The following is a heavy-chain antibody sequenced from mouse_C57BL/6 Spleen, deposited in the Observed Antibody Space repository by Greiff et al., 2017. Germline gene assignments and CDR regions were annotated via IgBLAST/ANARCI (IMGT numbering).Heavy chain of an antibody. CDR1: GFTFSSYA. Sequence: EVKLMESGGGLVKPGGSLKLSCAASGFTFSSYAMSWVRQTPEKRLEWVATISDGGSYTYYPDNVKGRFTISRDNAKNNLYLQMSHLKSEDTAMYYCARFTTVVVYYFDYWGQGTTLTVSS. J-gene: IGHJ2*01. D-gene: IGHD1-1*01. CDR3: ARFTTVVVYYFDY. CDR2: ISDGGSYT. V-gene: IGHV5-4*03.